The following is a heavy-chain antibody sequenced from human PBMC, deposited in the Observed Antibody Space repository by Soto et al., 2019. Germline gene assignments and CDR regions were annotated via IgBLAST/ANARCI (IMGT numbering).Heavy chain of an antibody. Sequence: SETLSLTCAVYGGSFSGYKWGWLRKRPGRGLEWIGEINHSGSTNYNPSLKRRVTISVDTSKSQFSLYLSSVSAEDTAVYYCARGRYYYDSSRLDYWGQGTLVNVSA. J-gene: IGHJ4*02. V-gene: IGHV4-34*01. CDR3: ARGRYYYDSSRLDY. CDR1: GGSFSGYK. D-gene: IGHD3-22*01. CDR2: INHSGST.